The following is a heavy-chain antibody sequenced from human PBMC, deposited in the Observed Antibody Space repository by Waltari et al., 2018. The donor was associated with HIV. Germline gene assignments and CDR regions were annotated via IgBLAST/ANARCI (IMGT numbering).Heavy chain of an antibody. CDR1: GFTFSSYG. D-gene: IGHD4-17*01. Sequence: QVQLVESGGGVVQPGRSLRLSCAASGFTFSSYGMHWVRQAPGKGLELGVVISYDGSNKYYADSVKGRFTISRDNSKNTLYLQMNSLRAEDTAVYYCAKDRHGVTIYGMDVWGQGTTVTVSS. J-gene: IGHJ6*02. V-gene: IGHV3-30*18. CDR3: AKDRHGVTIYGMDV. CDR2: ISYDGSNK.